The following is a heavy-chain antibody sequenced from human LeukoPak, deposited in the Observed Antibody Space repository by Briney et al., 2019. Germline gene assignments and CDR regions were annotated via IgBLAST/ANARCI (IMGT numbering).Heavy chain of an antibody. J-gene: IGHJ5*02. D-gene: IGHD3-9*01. V-gene: IGHV3-30*04. CDR2: ISYDGSNK. Sequence: GGSLRLSCAASGFTFSSYAMHWVRQAPGKGLEWVAVISYDGSNKYYADSVKGRFTISRDNSKNTLYLQMNSLRAEDTAVYYCAREDFDWLLGVRWFDPWGQGTLVTVSS. CDR1: GFTFSSYA. CDR3: AREDFDWLLGVRWFDP.